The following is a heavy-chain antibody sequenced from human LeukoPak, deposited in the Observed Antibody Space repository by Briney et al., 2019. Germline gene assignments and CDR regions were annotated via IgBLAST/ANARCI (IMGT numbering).Heavy chain of an antibody. V-gene: IGHV3-21*05. CDR3: ARDNFFYGSGTDY. J-gene: IGHJ4*02. CDR1: GFSFSSYA. CDR2: IGSSGFDT. D-gene: IGHD3-10*01. Sequence: GGSLRLSCAASGFSFSSYAMTWVRQAPGKGLEWISNIGSSGFDTNYADSVKGRFTISRDNAKNSLYLQMNSLRAEDTAVYYCARDNFFYGSGTDYWGQGTLVTVSS.